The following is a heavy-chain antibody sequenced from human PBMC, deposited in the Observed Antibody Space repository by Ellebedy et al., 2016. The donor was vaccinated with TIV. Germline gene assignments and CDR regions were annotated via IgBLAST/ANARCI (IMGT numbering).Heavy chain of an antibody. V-gene: IGHV3-30*18. Sequence: GESLKISCAASVFTFNTYGMPIVRQAPGKGMEWVAVISYTGNTAYYADSVKGRFTISRDNSKNTQYLQMTSLRTEDTAVYYCAKSPSRKPGLVDYWGQGTLVTVSS. J-gene: IGHJ4*02. CDR2: ISYTGNTA. CDR3: AKSPSRKPGLVDY. CDR1: VFTFNTYG. D-gene: IGHD1-14*01.